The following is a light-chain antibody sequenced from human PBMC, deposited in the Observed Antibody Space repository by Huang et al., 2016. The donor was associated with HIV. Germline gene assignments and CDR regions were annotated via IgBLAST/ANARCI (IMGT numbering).Light chain of an antibody. V-gene: IGKV4-1*01. CDR3: QQYYSSPLT. CDR1: QSVLYSSNNNHY. CDR2: WAS. Sequence: DIVMTQSPDSLAVSLGERATINCKSSQSVLYSSNNNHYLAWYQEKPGQPPKLLIYWASTRESGVPDRCSGSGSETDFTLTISSLQAEDVAVYYCQQYYSSPLTFGGGTKVEIK. J-gene: IGKJ4*01.